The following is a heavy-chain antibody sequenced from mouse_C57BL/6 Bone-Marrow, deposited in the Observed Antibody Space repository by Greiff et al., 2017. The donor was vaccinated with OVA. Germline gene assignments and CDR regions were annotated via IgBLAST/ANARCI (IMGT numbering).Heavy chain of an antibody. CDR2: IVPENGDT. V-gene: IGHV14-4*01. CDR1: GFTIKDDY. Sequence: EVQLQQSGAELVRPGASVKLSCTASGFTIKDDYMHWVKQRPEQGLEWIGWIVPENGDTEYASKFQGKATITADTSSNTAYLQLSSLTSEDTAVYYCTSYGNFDYWGQGTTLTVSS. J-gene: IGHJ2*01. D-gene: IGHD2-1*01. CDR3: TSYGNFDY.